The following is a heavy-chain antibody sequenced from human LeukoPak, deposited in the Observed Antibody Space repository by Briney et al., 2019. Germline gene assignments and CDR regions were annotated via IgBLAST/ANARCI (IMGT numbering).Heavy chain of an antibody. D-gene: IGHD3-3*01. CDR1: GFTFSSYA. V-gene: IGHV3-30*04. Sequence: GGSLRLSCAASGFTFSSYAMHWVRQAPGKGLEWVAVKSYDGSNKYYADSVKGRFTISRDNSKNTLYLQMNSLRAEDTAVYYCARAITIFAPRRYGMDVWGQGTTVTVSS. J-gene: IGHJ6*02. CDR2: KSYDGSNK. CDR3: ARAITIFAPRRYGMDV.